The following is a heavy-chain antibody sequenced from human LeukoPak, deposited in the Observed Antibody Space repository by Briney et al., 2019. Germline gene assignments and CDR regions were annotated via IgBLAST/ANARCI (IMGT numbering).Heavy chain of an antibody. V-gene: IGHV3-30*18. CDR3: AKDWAAAGTGYYYYYYGMDV. D-gene: IGHD6-13*01. J-gene: IGHJ6*02. CDR2: ISYGGSNK. CDR1: GFTFSSYG. Sequence: GRSLRLSCAATGFTFSSYGMHWVRQAPGKGLEWVAVISYGGSNKYYADSVKGRFTISRDNSKNTLYLQMNSLRAEDTAVYYCAKDWAAAGTGYYYYYYGMDVWGQGTTVTVSS.